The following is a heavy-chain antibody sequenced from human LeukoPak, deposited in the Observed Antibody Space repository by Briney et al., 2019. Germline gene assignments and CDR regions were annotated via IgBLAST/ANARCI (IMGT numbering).Heavy chain of an antibody. D-gene: IGHD3-9*01. CDR1: GGTFSSYA. CDR2: IIPILGIA. J-gene: IGHJ6*02. V-gene: IGHV1-69*04. CDR3: ARAQVIYDILTGKYYYYGMDV. Sequence: GASVKVSCKASGGTFSSYAISWVRQAPGQGLEWMGRIIPILGIANYAQKFQGRVTITADKSTSTAYMELSSLRAEDTAVYYCARAQVIYDILTGKYYYYGMDVWGQGTTVTVSS.